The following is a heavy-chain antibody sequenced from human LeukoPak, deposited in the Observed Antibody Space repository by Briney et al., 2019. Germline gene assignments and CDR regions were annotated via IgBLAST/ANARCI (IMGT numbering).Heavy chain of an antibody. CDR1: GGSISSSSYY. V-gene: IGHV4-39*01. D-gene: IGHD6-13*01. CDR3: ARQGIAAAGTSGWFDP. J-gene: IGHJ5*02. CDR2: IYYSGST. Sequence: PSETLSLTCIVSGGSISSSSYYWGWIRQPPGKGLEWIGSIYYSGSTYYNPSLKSRVTISVDTSKNQFSLKLSSVTAADTTVYYCARQGIAAAGTSGWFDPWGQGTLVTVSS.